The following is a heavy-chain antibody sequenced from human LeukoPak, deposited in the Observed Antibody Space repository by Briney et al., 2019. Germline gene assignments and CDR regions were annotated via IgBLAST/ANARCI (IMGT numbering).Heavy chain of an antibody. D-gene: IGHD2-2*01. CDR3: ARGIVVVPAATYYYYYYMDV. V-gene: IGHV1-18*01. CDR1: GYTFTSYG. J-gene: IGHJ6*03. Sequence: GASVKVSCKASGYTFTSYGISWVRQAPGQGLEWMGWISAYNGNTNYAQKLQGRVTMTTDTSTSTAYMELRSLRSDDTAVYYCARGIVVVPAATYYYYYYMDVWGKGTTVTVSS. CDR2: ISAYNGNT.